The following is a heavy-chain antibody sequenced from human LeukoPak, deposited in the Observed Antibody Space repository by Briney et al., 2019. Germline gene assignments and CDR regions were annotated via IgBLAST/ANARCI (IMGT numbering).Heavy chain of an antibody. V-gene: IGHV1-2*02. D-gene: IGHD6-25*01. CDR3: AVSVQAAAIPAFDN. CDR1: GSMFAGHY. CDR2: ISPSNGAT. Sequence: GASVTVSCKASGSMFAGHYRHWMRQAPGQGLEWMGWISPSNGATKYAQNFQGRVTMTRDTSISTAYMELSDLRSDDTAVYYCAVSVQAAAIPAFDNWGQGTLVTVSS. J-gene: IGHJ4*02.